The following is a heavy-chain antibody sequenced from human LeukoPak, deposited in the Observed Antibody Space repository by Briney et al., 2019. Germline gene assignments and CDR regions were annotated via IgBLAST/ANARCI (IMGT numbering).Heavy chain of an antibody. J-gene: IGHJ3*02. CDR3: ARGDFWSGYYRAGDAFDI. Sequence: ASLKLSRKASVGTFSSYAISWVRQAPGHRLEWRGGIIPFIGTANYAQKYQGRVPITTDESTSTAYMELRSLRSEDTGVYYCARGDFWSGYYRAGDAFDIWGQGTMVTVSS. CDR2: IIPFIGTA. D-gene: IGHD3-3*01. CDR1: VGTFSSYA. V-gene: IGHV1-69*05.